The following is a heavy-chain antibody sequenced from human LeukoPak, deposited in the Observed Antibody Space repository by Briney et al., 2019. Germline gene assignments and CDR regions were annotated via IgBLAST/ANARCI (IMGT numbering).Heavy chain of an antibody. Sequence: GGSLRLSCAASGFPFSSSWVHWVRQAPGKGLVWVSRISGDGGSTEYADSVKRRFAISRDNAKNTLYLQMNSLRAEDTAVYYCAARFRDGLDIWGQGTMVTVSS. CDR3: AARFRDGLDI. CDR1: GFPFSSSW. J-gene: IGHJ3*02. CDR2: ISGDGGST. V-gene: IGHV3-74*01.